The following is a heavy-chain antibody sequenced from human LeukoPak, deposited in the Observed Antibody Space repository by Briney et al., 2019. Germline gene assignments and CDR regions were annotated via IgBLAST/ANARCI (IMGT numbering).Heavy chain of an antibody. CDR3: AGERSDTTGYSKYFDY. CDR2: ISYDGTNK. D-gene: IGHD3-22*01. J-gene: IGHJ4*02. CDR1: GFTFSSYP. Sequence: RGSLRLSCAASGFTFSSYPMNWVRQAPGKGLEWVAVISYDGTNKYYADSVRGRFTISRGNSKNTLYLQMNSLSPEDTAVYYCAGERSDTTGYSKYFDYWGQGALVSVSS. V-gene: IGHV3-30-3*01.